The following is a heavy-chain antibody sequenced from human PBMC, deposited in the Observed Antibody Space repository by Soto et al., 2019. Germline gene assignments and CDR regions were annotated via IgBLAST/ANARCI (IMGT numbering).Heavy chain of an antibody. CDR1: GYTLTELS. D-gene: IGHD4-17*01. CDR3: ARGDYDEKFDY. Sequence: ASVKVSCKVSGYTLTELSMHWVRQATGQGLEWMGWMNPNSGNTGYAQKFQGRVTMTRNTSISTAYMELSSLRSEDTAVYYCARGDYDEKFDYWGQGTLVTVSS. V-gene: IGHV1-8*01. J-gene: IGHJ4*02. CDR2: MNPNSGNT.